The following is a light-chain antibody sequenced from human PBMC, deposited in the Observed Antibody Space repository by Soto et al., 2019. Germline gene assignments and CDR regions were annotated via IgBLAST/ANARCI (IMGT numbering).Light chain of an antibody. CDR3: QQYGSSPWT. Sequence: EILLTQSPASLSLCRVGGSALCFVSSQSVSSNYLAWYQQKPGLAPRLLIYDASRRATGIPDRFSGSGSGTDFILSISRLEPEDFAVYYCQQYGSSPWTFGQGTKVDI. V-gene: IGKV3D-20*01. CDR1: QSVSSNY. CDR2: DAS. J-gene: IGKJ1*01.